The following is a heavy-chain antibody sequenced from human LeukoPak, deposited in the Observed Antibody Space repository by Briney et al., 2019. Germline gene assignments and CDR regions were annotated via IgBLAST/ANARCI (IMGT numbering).Heavy chain of an antibody. CDR3: ARVGLGSGFDY. D-gene: IGHD1-26*01. Sequence: GGTLRLSCAASGFTVSSYPMHWVRQAPGKGLDFVSAISANGRSTYYASSVKGRFTISRDNSKNTLYLQMGSLRAEDLAVYYCARVGLGSGFDYWGQGTLVTVSS. J-gene: IGHJ4*02. CDR1: GFTVSSYP. CDR2: ISANGRST. V-gene: IGHV3-64*01.